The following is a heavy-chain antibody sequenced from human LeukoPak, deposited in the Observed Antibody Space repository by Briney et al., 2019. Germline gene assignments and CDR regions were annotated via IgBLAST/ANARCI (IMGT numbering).Heavy chain of an antibody. CDR3: ARDGYNWYNWFDP. D-gene: IGHD5-24*01. CDR1: GYSISSGYY. CDR2: IYHSEST. J-gene: IGHJ5*02. Sequence: SETLSLTCTVSGYSISSGYYWGWIRQPPGKGLEWIGSIYHSESTYYNPSLKSRVTISVDTSKNQFSLKLSSVTAADTAVYYCARDGYNWYNWFDPWGQGTLVTVSS. V-gene: IGHV4-38-2*02.